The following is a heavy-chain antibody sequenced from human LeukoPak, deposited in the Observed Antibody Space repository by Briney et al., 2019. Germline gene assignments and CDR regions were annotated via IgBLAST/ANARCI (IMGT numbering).Heavy chain of an antibody. CDR3: ARDHSALGSYPNP. D-gene: IGHD3-10*01. V-gene: IGHV3-30*14. Sequence: GGSLRLSCEAYEFSFSSYSMHWVRQTPDKGLDWLAVMSGDGSKTFYADSVKGRFTISRDNSKNTLYLQMNSLRAEDTAVYYCARDHSALGSYPNPWGQGTQVTVSS. CDR2: MSGDGSKT. CDR1: EFSFSSYS. J-gene: IGHJ5*02.